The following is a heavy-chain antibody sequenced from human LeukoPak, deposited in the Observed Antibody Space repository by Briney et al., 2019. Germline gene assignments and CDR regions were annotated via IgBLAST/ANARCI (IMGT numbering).Heavy chain of an antibody. CDR1: GFTFSSYE. V-gene: IGHV3-48*03. J-gene: IGHJ4*02. Sequence: GGSLRLSCAASGFTFSSYEMNWVRQAPGKGLEWVSYISRSGSTIYYADSVKGRFTISRDNAKNSLYLQMNSLRAEDTAFYYCAINGGGDSGYGNFDYWGQGTLVTVSS. D-gene: IGHD5-12*01. CDR2: ISRSGSTI. CDR3: AINGGGDSGYGNFDY.